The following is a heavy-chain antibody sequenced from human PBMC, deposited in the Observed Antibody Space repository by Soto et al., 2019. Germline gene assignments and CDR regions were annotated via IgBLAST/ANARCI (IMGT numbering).Heavy chain of an antibody. V-gene: IGHV4-39*01. CDR3: ARGDIVGVEPSQGYFYVMDV. CDR1: GGSTSSSLYQ. J-gene: IGHJ6*02. D-gene: IGHD2-15*01. CDR2: VYYNGNT. Sequence: PSETLSLTCTVSGGSTSSSLYQWVWIRQPPGKGLEWIGNVYYNGNTYYNASLKSRLTVSVDTSNNQFSLKVKSVTAADTAVYYCARGDIVGVEPSQGYFYVMDVWGQGSTVTVSS.